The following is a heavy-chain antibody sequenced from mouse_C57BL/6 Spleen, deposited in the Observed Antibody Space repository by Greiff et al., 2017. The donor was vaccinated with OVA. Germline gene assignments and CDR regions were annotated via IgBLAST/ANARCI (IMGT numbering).Heavy chain of an antibody. J-gene: IGHJ4*01. Sequence: QVQLQQSGAELVRPGASVTLSCKASGYTFTDYEMHWVKQTPVHGLEWIGAIDPETGGTASNQKFKGKAILTADKSSSTAYMELRSLTSEDSAVYYCTRKTTAYAMDYWGQGTSVTVSS. V-gene: IGHV1-15*01. CDR2: IDPETGGT. D-gene: IGHD1-2*01. CDR3: TRKTTAYAMDY. CDR1: GYTFTDYE.